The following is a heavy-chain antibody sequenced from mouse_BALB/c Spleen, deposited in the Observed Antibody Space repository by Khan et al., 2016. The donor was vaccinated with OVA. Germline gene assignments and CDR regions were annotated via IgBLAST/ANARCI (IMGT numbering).Heavy chain of an antibody. CDR1: GYSFTSYW. CDR2: IHPSDSET. D-gene: IGHD1-1*01. J-gene: IGHJ1*01. CDR3: ARGTTTSYGYFDV. Sequence: QMQLKQSGAELVRPGGSVKLSCKASGYSFTSYWMNWMKQRPGQGLEWIGIIHPSDSETRLNQRFRDKATLTVDKSSSTAYMPLNSPTSEDSAVYYCARGTTTSYGYFDVWGAGTTVTVSS. V-gene: IGHV1-61*01.